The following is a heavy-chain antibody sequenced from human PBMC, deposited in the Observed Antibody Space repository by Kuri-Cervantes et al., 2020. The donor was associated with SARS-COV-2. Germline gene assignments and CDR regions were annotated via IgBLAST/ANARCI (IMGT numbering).Heavy chain of an antibody. D-gene: IGHD2-2*01. J-gene: IGHJ3*02. Sequence: GEALKISCAASGFTVSSNYMSWVRQAPGKGLEWLAYISPTASTIYYADSVTGRFTISRDNAQNAVYLHTKSLRADDTAVYYCARVRAMDMWGQGTMVTVSS. CDR1: GFTVSSNY. CDR2: ISPTASTI. CDR3: ARVRAMDM. V-gene: IGHV3-11*04.